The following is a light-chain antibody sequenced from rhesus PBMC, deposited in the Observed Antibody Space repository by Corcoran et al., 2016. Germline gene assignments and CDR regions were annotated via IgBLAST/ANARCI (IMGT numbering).Light chain of an antibody. CDR2: DAS. J-gene: IGKJ4*01. CDR3: QQRNSYPPT. Sequence: DIQLTQSPSSLSASVGDRVTITCRASQGISSYLAWYQQKPGKAPKLQIYDASNLQSGVPSRFSGSGSGTDFTLTISSLQPEDFAVYYCQQRNSYPPTFGGGTKVEIK. V-gene: IGKV1-38*01. CDR1: QGISSY.